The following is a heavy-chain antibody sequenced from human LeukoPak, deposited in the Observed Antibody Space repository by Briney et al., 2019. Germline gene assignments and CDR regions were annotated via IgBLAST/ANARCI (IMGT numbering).Heavy chain of an antibody. V-gene: IGHV3-48*01. J-gene: IGHJ4*02. D-gene: IGHD5-24*01. CDR1: GFTFSAYS. Sequence: GGSLRLSCAASGFTFSAYSVNWVRQAPGKGLEWISYIGISSGNTKYADSVKGRFTISGDKAKNSLYLQMNSLRVEDTAVYYCARDYKYAFDNWGQGTLVTVSS. CDR2: IGISSGNT. CDR3: ARDYKYAFDN.